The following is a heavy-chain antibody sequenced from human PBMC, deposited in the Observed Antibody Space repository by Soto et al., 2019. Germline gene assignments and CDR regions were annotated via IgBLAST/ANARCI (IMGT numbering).Heavy chain of an antibody. Sequence: HPGGSLRLSCAASGFTVSSNYMSWVRQAPGKGLEWVSVIYSGGSTYYADSVKGRFTISRDNSKNTLYLQMNSLRAEDTAVYYCARTPGTTPPYYYYYYGMDVWGQGTTVTVSS. D-gene: IGHD1-7*01. CDR2: IYSGGST. CDR3: ARTPGTTPPYYYYYYGMDV. J-gene: IGHJ6*02. CDR1: GFTVSSNY. V-gene: IGHV3-53*01.